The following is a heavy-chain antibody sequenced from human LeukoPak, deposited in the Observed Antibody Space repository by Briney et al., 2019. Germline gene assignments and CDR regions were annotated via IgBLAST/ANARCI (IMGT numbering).Heavy chain of an antibody. Sequence: GASVNVSCKASVCTFIYYALNWVRQAPGQGLDWMGVFIPILGTANSTQKFQGRVTITADISTNTVYMELSSLRSDDTAVYYCARVQQGWLRLIGDYKYYYYMDVWGKGTTVTISS. V-gene: IGHV1-69*10. CDR2: FIPILGTA. CDR3: ARVQQGWLRLIGDYKYYYYMDV. J-gene: IGHJ6*03. D-gene: IGHD5-12*01. CDR1: VCTFIYYA.